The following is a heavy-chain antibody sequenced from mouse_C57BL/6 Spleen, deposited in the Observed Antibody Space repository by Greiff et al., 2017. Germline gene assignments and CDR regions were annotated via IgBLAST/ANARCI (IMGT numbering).Heavy chain of an antibody. CDR2: IHPNSGST. D-gene: IGHD2-5*01. V-gene: IGHV1-64*01. J-gene: IGHJ3*01. CDR3: AREEDYSNYRGFAY. CDR1: GYTFTSYW. Sequence: QVQLQQPGAELVKPGASVKLSCKASGYTFTSYWMHWVKQRPGQGLEWIGMIHPNSGSTNYNEKFKSKATLTVDKSSSTAYMQLSSLTSEDSAVXYCAREEDYSNYRGFAYWGQGTLVTVSA.